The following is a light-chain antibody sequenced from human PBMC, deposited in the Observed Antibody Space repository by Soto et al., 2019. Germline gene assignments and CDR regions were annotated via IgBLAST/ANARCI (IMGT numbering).Light chain of an antibody. CDR1: QSFSSSY. CDR3: EQDYSLPKT. J-gene: IGKJ4*01. V-gene: IGKV3D-7*01. CDR2: GAS. Sequence: EIVMTQSPATLSLSPGERATLSCRASQSFSSSYLSWYQQKPGQAPRLIIYGASTRATGVPARFSGSGSGTDFTLTISSLQPEDFAVYYCEQDYSLPKTFGGGTKVEIK.